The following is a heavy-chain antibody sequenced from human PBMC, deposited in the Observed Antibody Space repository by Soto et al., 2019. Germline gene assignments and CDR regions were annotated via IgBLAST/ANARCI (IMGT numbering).Heavy chain of an antibody. D-gene: IGHD5-12*01. CDR1: GYTITELS. CDR3: ATWWLNWFDP. Sequence: GASVKVSCKVSGYTITELSMHWVRQAPGKGLEWMGGFDPEDGETIYAQKFQGRVTMTEDTSTDTAYVELSSLRSEDTAVYYCATWWLNWFDPWGQGTLVTVSS. V-gene: IGHV1-24*01. J-gene: IGHJ5*02. CDR2: FDPEDGET.